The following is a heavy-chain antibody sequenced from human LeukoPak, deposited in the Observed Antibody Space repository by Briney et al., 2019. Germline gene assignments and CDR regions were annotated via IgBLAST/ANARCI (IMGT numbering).Heavy chain of an antibody. CDR2: ISGSGGST. J-gene: IGHJ4*02. CDR1: RFTFSSYA. D-gene: IGHD3-22*01. CDR3: AKRDYYDIDY. V-gene: IGHV3-23*01. Sequence: PGVSLRLSCAASRFTFSSYAMSWVRQAPGKGLEWVSEISGSGGSTYYADSVKGRFTISRDNSKNTLYLQMNSLRAEDTAVYYCAKRDYYDIDYWGQGTLVTVSS.